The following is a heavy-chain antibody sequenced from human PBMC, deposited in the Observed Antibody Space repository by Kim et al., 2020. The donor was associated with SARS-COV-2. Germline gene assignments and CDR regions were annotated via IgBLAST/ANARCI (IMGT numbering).Heavy chain of an antibody. Sequence: SETLSLTCTVSGGSVSSGSYYWSWIRQPPGKGLEWIGYIYYSGSTNYNPSLKSRVTISVDTSKNQFSLKLSSVTAADTAVYYCARDNGLVYDFWSGYNYPYGMDVWGQGTTVTVSS. D-gene: IGHD3-3*01. V-gene: IGHV4-61*01. CDR2: IYYSGST. CDR1: GGSVSSGSYY. J-gene: IGHJ6*02. CDR3: ARDNGLVYDFWSGYNYPYGMDV.